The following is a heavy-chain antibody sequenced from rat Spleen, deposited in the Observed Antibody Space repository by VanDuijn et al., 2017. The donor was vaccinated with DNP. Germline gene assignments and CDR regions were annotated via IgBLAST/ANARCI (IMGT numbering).Heavy chain of an antibody. Sequence: QVQLKESGPGLVQPSQTLSLTCTVSGFSLTSYGVSWIRQSPGKGLEWIAAISSVGSTYYNLALKSRLSISRDTSKSQVLLKMSSLPTEDTAIYFCTRKMDWGQGVMVTVSA. D-gene: IGHD1-12*02. CDR2: ISSVGST. CDR1: GFSLTSYG. J-gene: IGHJ2*01. V-gene: IGHV2S8*01. CDR3: TRKMD.